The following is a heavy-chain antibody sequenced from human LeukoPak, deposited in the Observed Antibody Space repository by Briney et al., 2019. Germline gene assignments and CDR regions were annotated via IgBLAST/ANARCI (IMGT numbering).Heavy chain of an antibody. CDR3: ARRAQYYYGSSLDY. D-gene: IGHD3-22*01. J-gene: IGHJ4*02. CDR1: GFTFSSYG. V-gene: IGHV3-30*02. Sequence: GGSLRLSCAASGFTFSSYGMHWVRQAPGKGLEWVAFIRYDGSNKYYADSVKGRFTISRDNSKNTLYLQMNSLRAEDTAVYYCARRAQYYYGSSLDYWGQGTLVTVSS. CDR2: IRYDGSNK.